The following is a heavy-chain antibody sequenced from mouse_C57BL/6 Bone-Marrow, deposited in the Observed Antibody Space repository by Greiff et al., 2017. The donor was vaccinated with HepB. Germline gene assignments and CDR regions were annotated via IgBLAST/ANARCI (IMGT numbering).Heavy chain of an antibody. D-gene: IGHD1-1*01. CDR1: GFTFSDYG. J-gene: IGHJ2*01. V-gene: IGHV5-17*01. Sequence: EVKLMESGGGLVKPGGSLKLSCAASGFTFSDYGMHWVRQSPEKGLEWVAYISSGSSTIYYADTVKGRFTISRDNAKNTLFLQMTSLRSEDTAMYYCARLLLRKGFDYWGKGTTLTVSS. CDR3: ARLLLRKGFDY. CDR2: ISSGSSTI.